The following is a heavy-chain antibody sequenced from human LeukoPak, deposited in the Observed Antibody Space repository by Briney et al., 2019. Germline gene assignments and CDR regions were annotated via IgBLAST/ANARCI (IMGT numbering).Heavy chain of an antibody. D-gene: IGHD1-20*01. CDR3: ARDMSNWNDGGLDY. J-gene: IGHJ4*02. V-gene: IGHV3-30*03. CDR2: ISYDGSNK. CDR1: GFTFSSYG. Sequence: GRSLRLSCAASGFTFSSYGMHWVRQAPGTGLEWVAVISYDGSNKYYADSVKGRFTISRDNSNNTLYLQMSSLRAEDTAVYYCARDMSNWNDGGLDYWGQGTLVTVSS.